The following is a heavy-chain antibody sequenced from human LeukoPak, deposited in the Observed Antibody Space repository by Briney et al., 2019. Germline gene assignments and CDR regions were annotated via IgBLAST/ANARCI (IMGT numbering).Heavy chain of an antibody. CDR1: GFTFSSNW. CDR3: AREVGATGFDY. J-gene: IGHJ4*02. V-gene: IGHV3-74*01. D-gene: IGHD1-26*01. CDR2: INNDGSGA. Sequence: PGGSLRLSCAASGFTFSSNWMHWVRQAPGKGLVWVSRINNDGSGAIYADSVKGRFTISRDNAKNTLYLQMNSLRAEDTAVYYCAREVGATGFDYWGQGTLVTVSS.